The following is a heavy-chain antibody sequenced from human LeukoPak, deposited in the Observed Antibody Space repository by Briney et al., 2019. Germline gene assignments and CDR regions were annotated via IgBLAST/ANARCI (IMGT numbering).Heavy chain of an antibody. CDR2: ISVSGGGT. D-gene: IGHD6-19*01. Sequence: GSLRLSSAPSGFTFTSNAMKCVRQSPGKGLGWVSGISVSGGGTYYADSVRGGFTISRDTSKNTVYLHLSSLRPEDTAVYTWAKGRAGGWDGVDSWGQGALVTVSS. CDR3: AKGRAGGWDGVDS. V-gene: IGHV3-23*01. CDR1: GFTFTSNA. J-gene: IGHJ4*02.